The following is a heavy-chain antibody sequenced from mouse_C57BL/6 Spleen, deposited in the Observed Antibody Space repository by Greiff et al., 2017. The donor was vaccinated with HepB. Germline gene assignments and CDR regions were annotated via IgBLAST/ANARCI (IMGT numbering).Heavy chain of an antibody. CDR3: ARLYYDYDGSYYFDY. Sequence: VKLMESGAELVRPGTSVKMSCKASGYTFTNYWIGWAKQRPGHGLEWIGDIYPGGGYTNYNEKFKGKATLTADKSSSTAYMQFSSLTSEDSAIYYCARLYYDYDGSYYFDYWGQGTTLTVSS. CDR1: GYTFTNYW. CDR2: IYPGGGYT. D-gene: IGHD2-4*01. J-gene: IGHJ2*01. V-gene: IGHV1-63*01.